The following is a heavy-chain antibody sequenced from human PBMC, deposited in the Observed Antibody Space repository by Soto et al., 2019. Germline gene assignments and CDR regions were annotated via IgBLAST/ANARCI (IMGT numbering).Heavy chain of an antibody. CDR1: GGSFSGYY. CDR3: ARLRIAAPQDV. D-gene: IGHD6-6*01. Sequence: QVQLQQWGAGLLKPSETLSLTCAVYGGSFSGYYWSWIRQPPGKGLEWIGEINHSGSTNYNPSLKSRVTISVDTSKNQFSLKLSSVTAADTAVYYGARLRIAAPQDVWGKGTTVTVSS. V-gene: IGHV4-34*01. J-gene: IGHJ6*04. CDR2: INHSGST.